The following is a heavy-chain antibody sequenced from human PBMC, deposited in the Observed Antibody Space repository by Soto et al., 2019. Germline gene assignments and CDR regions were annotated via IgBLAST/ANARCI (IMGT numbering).Heavy chain of an antibody. D-gene: IGHD3-10*01. CDR3: ASSSGFGEFA. J-gene: IGHJ5*02. CDR1: GFTFVDYA. V-gene: IGHV3-9*01. Sequence: EVQLVESGGGLVQPGRSLRLSCAASGFTFVDYAMHWVRQAPGKGLVWVSGISWNSGRIGYAVSVKGRLPLSRDNDNYSLYLQMNSLRAADTALYYCASSSGFGEFAWGQGTLVTVST. CDR2: ISWNSGRI.